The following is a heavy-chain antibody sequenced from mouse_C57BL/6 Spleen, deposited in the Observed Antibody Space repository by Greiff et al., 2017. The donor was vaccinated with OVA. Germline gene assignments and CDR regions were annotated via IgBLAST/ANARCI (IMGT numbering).Heavy chain of an antibody. CDR1: GYTFTSYN. V-gene: IGHV1-12*01. Sequence: QVQLKQSGAELVRPGASVKMSCKASGYTFTSYNMHWVKQTPRQGLEWIGAIYPGNGDTSYNQKFKGKATLTVDKSSSTAYMQLSSLTSEDSAVYFCARWDVHYYGSYYFDYWGQGTTLTVSS. D-gene: IGHD1-1*01. CDR3: ARWDVHYYGSYYFDY. CDR2: IYPGNGDT. J-gene: IGHJ2*01.